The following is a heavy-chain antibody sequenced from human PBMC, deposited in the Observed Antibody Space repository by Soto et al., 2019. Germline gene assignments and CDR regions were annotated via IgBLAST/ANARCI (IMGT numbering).Heavy chain of an antibody. D-gene: IGHD2-21*02. CDR2: IVPVFGTP. V-gene: IGHV1-69*01. Sequence: QVQLVQSGAEVKKPGSSVTVSCKASGDSFYSYTINWVRQAPGQGLEWMGGIVPVFGTPTYSQKFQGRVTITADEPTSTAYMELSSLRSEDTAVYYCARDRWVTARMTGAPGDWGKGTLVTVSS. CDR3: ARDRWVTARMTGAPGD. CDR1: GDSFYSYT. J-gene: IGHJ4*02.